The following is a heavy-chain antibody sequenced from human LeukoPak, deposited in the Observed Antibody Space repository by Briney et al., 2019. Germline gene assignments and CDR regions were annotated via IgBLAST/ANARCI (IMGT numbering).Heavy chain of an antibody. CDR1: GFTFRGFL. Sequence: GGSLRLSCAASGFTFRGFLMSWVRQTPGKGLEWVANIKQDGSEKYYADSVKGRFTISRDNSKNTLYLQMNSLRAEDTAVYYCAGPGVRATAIHYYYGMDVWGQGTTVTVSS. J-gene: IGHJ6*02. V-gene: IGHV3-7*03. CDR3: AGPGVRATAIHYYYGMDV. CDR2: IKQDGSEK. D-gene: IGHD2-2*02.